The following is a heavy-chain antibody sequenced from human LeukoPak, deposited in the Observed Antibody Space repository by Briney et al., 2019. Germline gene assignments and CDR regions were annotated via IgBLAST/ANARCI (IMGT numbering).Heavy chain of an antibody. CDR3: ARETIPAANDY. CDR2: ISHSGIT. D-gene: IGHD6-13*01. J-gene: IGHJ4*02. CDR1: GDSISSGDYY. V-gene: IGHV4-30-4*01. Sequence: PPQTLSLTCTVSGDSISSGDYYWSWIRQPPGKGLEWIGYISHSGITYYNPSLKSRASMAVDTSKNQFSLKLSSVTAADTAVYFCARETIPAANDYWGQGILVTVSS.